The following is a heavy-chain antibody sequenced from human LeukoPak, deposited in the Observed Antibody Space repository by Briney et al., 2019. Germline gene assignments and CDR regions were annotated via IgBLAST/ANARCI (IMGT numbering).Heavy chain of an antibody. CDR2: TYHSGST. V-gene: IGHV4-38-2*01. J-gene: IGHJ6*03. CDR1: GYSISSGYY. Sequence: SETLSLTCAVSGYSISSGYYWGWIRQPPGKGLEWIGSTYHSGSTYYNPSLNSRITISVDKSKNQFSLKLSSVTAADTAVYYCARLHYYYYMDVWGKGTTVTVSS. CDR3: ARLHYYYYMDV.